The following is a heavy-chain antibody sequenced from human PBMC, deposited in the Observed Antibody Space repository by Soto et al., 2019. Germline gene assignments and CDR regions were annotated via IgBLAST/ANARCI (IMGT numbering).Heavy chain of an antibody. Sequence: HVLLQESGPRLVEPSGTLSLTCAVSDGSISTANWWSWVRQSPGKGLEWIGEIYHGGSTNYNPSLKSRVTMSVDRSKNEFSLSLSSVTAADTAFYYCEREGGYSYACWSQVTLVTVSS. V-gene: IGHV4-4*02. CDR1: DGSISTANW. CDR2: IYHGGST. J-gene: IGHJ4*02. D-gene: IGHD5-18*01. CDR3: EREGGYSYAC.